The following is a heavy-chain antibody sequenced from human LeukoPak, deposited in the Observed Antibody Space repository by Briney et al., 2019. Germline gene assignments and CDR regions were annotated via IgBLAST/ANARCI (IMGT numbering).Heavy chain of an antibody. CDR1: GFSFGTYW. Sequence: GGSLRLSCVVSGFSFGTYWMSWVRQAPEKGLEWLASIKPDGSEKLYVDSVKGRFTVSRDNAKNSLFLEMNSLRAEDTAVYYCARVINSSRDFWGQGVLVTVSS. J-gene: IGHJ4*02. D-gene: IGHD2/OR15-2a*01. CDR2: IKPDGSEK. CDR3: ARVINSSRDF. V-gene: IGHV3-7*01.